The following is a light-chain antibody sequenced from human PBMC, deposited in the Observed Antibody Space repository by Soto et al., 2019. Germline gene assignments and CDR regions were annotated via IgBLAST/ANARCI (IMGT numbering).Light chain of an antibody. V-gene: IGKV2-28*01. CDR3: QQYNNWPFS. CDR2: DVS. J-gene: IGKJ5*01. CDR1: QSLLHSNGNTY. Sequence: DIVMTHSPLSLRFSRGDPSSISCRSSQSLLHSNGNTYLDWYQQKSGQSPRLLIYDVSNRATGVPARFSGSGSETDFTLTISGLRSEDSAVYFCQQYNNWPFSFGQGTRLEI.